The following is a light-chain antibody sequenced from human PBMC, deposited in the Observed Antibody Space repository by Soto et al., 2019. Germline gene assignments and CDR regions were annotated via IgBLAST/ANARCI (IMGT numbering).Light chain of an antibody. CDR2: RNN. Sequence: QSVLTQPPSVSGAPGQRVTISCTGSSSNSGAGYDVHWYQQLPGAAPKLLIHRNNNRPSGVPDRFSGSKSGASASLAITGLQAEDEADYYCQSYDSSLSGSVFGGGTKLTV. J-gene: IGLJ2*01. CDR1: SSNSGAGYD. CDR3: QSYDSSLSGSV. V-gene: IGLV1-40*01.